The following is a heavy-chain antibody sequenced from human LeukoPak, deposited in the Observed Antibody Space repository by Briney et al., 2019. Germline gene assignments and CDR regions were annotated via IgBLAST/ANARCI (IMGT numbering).Heavy chain of an antibody. V-gene: IGHV1-18*01. Sequence: ASVKVSCKASGYVFTTYGISWVRQAPGQGPEWMGWISGYNGNTNYAQKLQGRVTMTTDTSTNTAYMELRSLRSDDTAVYYCARTPGDFYYYYMDIRGKGTTVTVSS. J-gene: IGHJ6*03. CDR2: ISGYNGNT. CDR1: GYVFTTYG. CDR3: ARTPGDFYYYYMDI. D-gene: IGHD1-14*01.